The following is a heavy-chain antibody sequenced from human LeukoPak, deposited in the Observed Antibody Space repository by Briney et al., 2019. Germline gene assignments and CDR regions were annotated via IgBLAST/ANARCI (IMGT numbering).Heavy chain of an antibody. CDR2: ISYDGSNK. J-gene: IGHJ6*02. D-gene: IGHD3-3*01. CDR1: GFTFSSYG. Sequence: PGGSLRLSCADSGFTFSSYGMHWVRQAPGKGLEWVAVISYDGSNKYYADSVKGRFTISRDNSKNTLYLQMNSLRAEDTAVYYCAKFIDDFWSGAWNGMDVWGQGTTVTVSS. V-gene: IGHV3-30*18. CDR3: AKFIDDFWSGAWNGMDV.